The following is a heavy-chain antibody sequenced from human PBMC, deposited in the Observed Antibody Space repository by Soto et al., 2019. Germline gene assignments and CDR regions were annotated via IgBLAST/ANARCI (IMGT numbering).Heavy chain of an antibody. CDR2: IIGAGDDT. CDR3: VRGSATSRPYYFDY. V-gene: IGHV3-23*01. J-gene: IGHJ4*02. CDR1: GFRFSSYA. Sequence: EVQLLESGGGLVQPGGSLRLSCAASGFRFSSYAMGWVRQAPGKGLEWVSAIIGAGDDTFHADSVKGRLTISRDNSKNTLFLQMNSVRADDTALYYCVRGSATSRPYYFDYWGQGTLVTVSS.